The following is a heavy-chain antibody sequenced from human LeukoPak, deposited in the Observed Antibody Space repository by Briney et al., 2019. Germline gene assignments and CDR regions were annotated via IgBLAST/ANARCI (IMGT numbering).Heavy chain of an antibody. Sequence: ASVKVSCKASGYTFTSYYMHWVRQAPGQGLEWMGIINPSGGSTSYAQKFQGRVTITTDESTSTAYMELSSLRSEDTAVYYCARDGAYCSSTSCYSSWFDPWGQGTLVTVSS. CDR3: ARDGAYCSSTSCYSSWFDP. CDR2: INPSGGST. J-gene: IGHJ5*02. CDR1: GYTFTSYY. V-gene: IGHV1-46*01. D-gene: IGHD2-2*02.